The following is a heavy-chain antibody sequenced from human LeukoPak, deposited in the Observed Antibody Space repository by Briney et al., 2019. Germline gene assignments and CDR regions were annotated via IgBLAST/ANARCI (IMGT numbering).Heavy chain of an antibody. CDR2: IYYSGST. V-gene: IGHV4-30-4*01. D-gene: IGHD4-17*01. Sequence: SQTLSLTCTVSGGSISSGDYYWSWIRQPPGKGLEWIGYIYYSGSTYYNPSLKSRVTISVDTSKNQFSLKLSSVTAADTAVYYCGRVYGDYDSYYFDYWGQGTLVTVSS. CDR1: GGSISSGDYY. J-gene: IGHJ4*02. CDR3: GRVYGDYDSYYFDY.